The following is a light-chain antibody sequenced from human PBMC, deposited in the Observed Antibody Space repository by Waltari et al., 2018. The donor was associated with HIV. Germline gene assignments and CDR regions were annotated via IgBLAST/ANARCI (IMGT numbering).Light chain of an antibody. CDR2: EDN. CDR3: QSYDSDSLV. J-gene: IGLJ3*02. Sequence: SASPGETVTISCTHSSGSVAANFVQWFQQRPGSSPTTVIYEDNERPSGVPDRFSGSIDSSSSSASFTAFLTISGLKTEDEAVYYCQSYDSDSLVFGGGTRLTVL. V-gene: IGLV6-57*01. CDR1: SGSVAANF.